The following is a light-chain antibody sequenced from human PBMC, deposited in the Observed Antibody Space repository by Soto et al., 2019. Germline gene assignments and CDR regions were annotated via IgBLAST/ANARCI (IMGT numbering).Light chain of an antibody. CDR3: QSYDGRNPDVV. CDR1: SASIATND. J-gene: IGLJ2*01. V-gene: IGLV6-57*02. CDR2: ADT. Sequence: NFMLTQPHSVSESPGKTVTISCTGSSASIATNDVQWYQQRPGSATTTVIYADTQRPSGVPERFSGSIDSSSNSASLTICGLRTVVEADYYGQSYDGRNPDVVFGGGTKLTVL.